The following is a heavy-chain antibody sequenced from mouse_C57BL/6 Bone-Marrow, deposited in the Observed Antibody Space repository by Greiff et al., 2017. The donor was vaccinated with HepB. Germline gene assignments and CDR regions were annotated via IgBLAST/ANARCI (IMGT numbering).Heavy chain of an antibody. CDR1: GFTFSDYY. CDR2: ISNGGGST. V-gene: IGHV5-12*01. CDR3: ARHENGYFDV. J-gene: IGHJ1*03. Sequence: EVMLVESGGGLVQPGGSLKLSCAASGFTFSDYYMYWVRQTPEKRLEWVAYISNGGGSTYYPDTVKGRFTISRDNAKNTLYLQMSRLKSEDTAMYYCARHENGYFDVWGTGTTVTVSS.